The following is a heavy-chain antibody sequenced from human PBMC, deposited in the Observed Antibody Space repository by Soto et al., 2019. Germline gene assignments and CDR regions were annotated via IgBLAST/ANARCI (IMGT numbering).Heavy chain of an antibody. J-gene: IGHJ6*02. CDR1: GFTFDDYA. CDR2: ISWNSGRI. D-gene: IGHD1-1*01. CDR3: AKEKATGTALTYYGMDV. V-gene: IGHV3-9*01. Sequence: EVQLVESGGGLVQPGGSQRLSCAASGFTFDDYAMHWVRQAPGKGLEWVSGISWNSGRIAYADSVKGRFTISRDNAKNSLYLQMNSLRAEDTALYYCAKEKATGTALTYYGMDVWGQGTTVTVSS.